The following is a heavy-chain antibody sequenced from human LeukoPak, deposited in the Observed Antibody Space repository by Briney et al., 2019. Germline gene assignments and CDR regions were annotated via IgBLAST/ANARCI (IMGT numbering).Heavy chain of an antibody. V-gene: IGHV4-61*02. CDR2: IYTSGST. D-gene: IGHD3/OR15-3a*01. Sequence: PSQTLSLTCTVSGGSISSGSYYWSWIRQPAGKGLEWIGRIYTSGSTNYNPSLKSRVTISVDTSKNQFSLKLSSVTAADTAVYYCARGILGPWGQGTLVTVSS. CDR1: GGSISSGSYY. J-gene: IGHJ4*02. CDR3: ARGILGP.